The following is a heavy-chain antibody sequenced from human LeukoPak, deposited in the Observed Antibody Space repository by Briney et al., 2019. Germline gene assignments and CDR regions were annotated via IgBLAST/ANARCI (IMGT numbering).Heavy chain of an antibody. J-gene: IGHJ5*02. Sequence: GGSLRLSCAASGFTFSSYAMSWVRQAPGKGLEWVSAISGSGGSTYYADSVKGRFTISRDNSKNTLYLQMNSLRAEDTDVYYCAKSPYYYDSSGQLGTKDNWFDPWGQGTLVTVSS. CDR1: GFTFSSYA. D-gene: IGHD3-22*01. CDR3: AKSPYYYDSSGQLGTKDNWFDP. V-gene: IGHV3-23*01. CDR2: ISGSGGST.